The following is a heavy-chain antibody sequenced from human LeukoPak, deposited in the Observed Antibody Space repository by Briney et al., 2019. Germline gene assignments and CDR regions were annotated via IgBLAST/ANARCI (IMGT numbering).Heavy chain of an antibody. CDR3: AKKVPANWGSYFDY. CDR1: GFTFSTYW. Sequence: GGSLRRSCAASGFTFSTYWMSWVRQAPGKGLEWVANIKQDGSEKYYVDSVKGRFTISRDNAKNSLYLQMNSLRAEDTAVYYCAKKVPANWGSYFDYWGQGTLVTVSS. CDR2: IKQDGSEK. V-gene: IGHV3-7*05. J-gene: IGHJ4*02. D-gene: IGHD7-27*01.